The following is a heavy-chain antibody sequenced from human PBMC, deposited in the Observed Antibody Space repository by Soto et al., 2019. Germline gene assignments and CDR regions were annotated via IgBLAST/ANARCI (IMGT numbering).Heavy chain of an antibody. CDR3: AASVTTGGGFDI. V-gene: IGHV3-53*01. CDR1: GFSVSAKY. Sequence: GGSLRLSCAVSGFSVSAKYMIWSRQAPGKDLEWLSAMSDAGITSYADSVKGRFIISRDKTKNTVSLQMDSLKVDDTAVYYCAASVTTGGGFDIWGQGTMVTVSS. D-gene: IGHD4-17*01. CDR2: MSDAGIT. J-gene: IGHJ3*02.